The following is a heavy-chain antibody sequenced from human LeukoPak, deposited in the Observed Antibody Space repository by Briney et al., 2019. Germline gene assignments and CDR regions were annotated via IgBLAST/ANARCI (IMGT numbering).Heavy chain of an antibody. Sequence: GASVKVSCKASGYTFTSYGISWVRQAPGQGLEWMGWISAYNGNTNYAQTLQGRVTMTTDTSTSTAYMELRSLRSDDTAVYYCARGQYYYDSSGYSYYYYYMDVWGKGTTVTVSS. V-gene: IGHV1-18*01. J-gene: IGHJ6*03. D-gene: IGHD3-22*01. CDR3: ARGQYYYDSSGYSYYYYYMDV. CDR1: GYTFTSYG. CDR2: ISAYNGNT.